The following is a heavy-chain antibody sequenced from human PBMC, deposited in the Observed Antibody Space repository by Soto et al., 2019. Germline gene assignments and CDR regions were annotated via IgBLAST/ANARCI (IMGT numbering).Heavy chain of an antibody. D-gene: IGHD2-2*01. J-gene: IGHJ6*02. CDR1: GFTFSSYA. Sequence: EVQLLESGGGLVQPGGSLRLSCAASGFTFSSYAMSWVRQAPGKGLEWVSAISGSGGSTYYADSVKGRFTISRDNSKNTLYLQMNSLRAEDTAVYYCAKDPGDCRSTSCRPRYGMDVWGQGTTVTVSS. CDR2: ISGSGGST. CDR3: AKDPGDCRSTSCRPRYGMDV. V-gene: IGHV3-23*01.